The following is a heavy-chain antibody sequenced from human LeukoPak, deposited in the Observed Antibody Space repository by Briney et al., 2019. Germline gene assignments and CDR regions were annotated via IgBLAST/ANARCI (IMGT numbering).Heavy chain of an antibody. CDR2: IYPGDSDT. Sequence: GESLQISCQGSGYSFTTYWIGWVRQVPGKGLEWMGIIYPGDSDTRYSPSFQGQVTMSADKSISTAYLQWSSLKASDTAMYYCARRGRSSNYFDYWGRGTLVTVSS. J-gene: IGHJ4*02. CDR1: GYSFTTYW. D-gene: IGHD6-6*01. CDR3: ARRGRSSNYFDY. V-gene: IGHV5-51*01.